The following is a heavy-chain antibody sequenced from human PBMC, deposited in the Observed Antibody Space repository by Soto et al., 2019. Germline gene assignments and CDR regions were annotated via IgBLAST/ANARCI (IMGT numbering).Heavy chain of an antibody. Sequence: SVKVSCKASGGTFSSYAISWVRQAPGQGLEWMGGIIPIFGTANYAQKFQGRVTITADESTSTAYMELSSLRSEDTAVYYCAGMGIAVAAKSLAFDYWGQETLVTVSS. D-gene: IGHD6-19*01. CDR1: GGTFSSYA. CDR2: IIPIFGTA. CDR3: AGMGIAVAAKSLAFDY. J-gene: IGHJ4*02. V-gene: IGHV1-69*13.